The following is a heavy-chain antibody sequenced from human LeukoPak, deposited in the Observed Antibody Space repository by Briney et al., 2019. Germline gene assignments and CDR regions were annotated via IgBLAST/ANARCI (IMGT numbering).Heavy chain of an antibody. CDR3: ARVDYCSKGVCVNFDY. J-gene: IGHJ4*02. CDR2: INPNSGGT. Sequence: ASVKVSCKASGYTFTGHYMRWVRQAPGQGLEWMGWINPNSGGTKYAQKFQDKVTMTRDTSISTAYMELSRLRSDDTAVYFCARVDYCSKGVCVNFDYWGQGTLVTVSS. V-gene: IGHV1-2*02. D-gene: IGHD2-8*01. CDR1: GYTFTGHY.